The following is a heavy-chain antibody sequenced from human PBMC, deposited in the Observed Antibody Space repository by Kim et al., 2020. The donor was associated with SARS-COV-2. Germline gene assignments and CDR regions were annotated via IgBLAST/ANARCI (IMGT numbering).Heavy chain of an antibody. Sequence: GGSLRLSCAASGFTFSSYSMNWVRQAPGKGLEWVSSISISSSYIYYADSVKGRFTISRDNAKNSLYLQMNSLRAEDTAVYYCARERGMYSSSPEFDYWGQGTLVTVSS. CDR1: GFTFSSYS. CDR3: ARERGMYSSSPEFDY. V-gene: IGHV3-21*01. D-gene: IGHD6-6*01. J-gene: IGHJ4*02. CDR2: ISISSSYI.